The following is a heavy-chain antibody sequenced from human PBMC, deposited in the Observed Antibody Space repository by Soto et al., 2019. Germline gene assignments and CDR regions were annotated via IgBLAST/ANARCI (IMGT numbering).Heavy chain of an antibody. CDR3: TIVNFYDSSGYLPLDS. Sequence: QVQLVESGGGVVQPGRSLRLSCAASGFLFSRYAMHWVRQAPGKGLECVAVIWYDGSDKYYADSVKGRFTISRDNSKNTLYQQMNHLRAEDTAVYYCTIVNFYDSSGYLPLDSWGQGTLVTVSS. D-gene: IGHD3-22*01. V-gene: IGHV3-33*08. CDR2: IWYDGSDK. J-gene: IGHJ4*02. CDR1: GFLFSRYA.